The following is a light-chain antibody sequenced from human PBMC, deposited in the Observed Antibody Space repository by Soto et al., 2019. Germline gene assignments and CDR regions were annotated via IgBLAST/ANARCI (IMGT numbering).Light chain of an antibody. J-gene: IGLJ1*01. CDR3: SSHTSTNTRV. Sequence: QSVLTQPASVSGSPGQSITISCTGTSSDVGGYNYVSWYQQHPGKVPKLMIYEVSKRPSGVSYRFSGSKSGNTASLTISGLQAEDEADYYCSSHTSTNTRVFGTGTKVTVL. CDR1: SSDVGGYNY. V-gene: IGLV2-14*01. CDR2: EVS.